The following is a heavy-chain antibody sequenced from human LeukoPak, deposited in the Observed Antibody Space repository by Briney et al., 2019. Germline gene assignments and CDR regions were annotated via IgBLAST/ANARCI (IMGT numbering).Heavy chain of an antibody. CDR3: ARESGRGLRWYFDY. D-gene: IGHD4-23*01. V-gene: IGHV4-30-4*01. Sequence: SETLSLTCTVSGGSISSGDYYWSWLRQPPGKGLEWIGYIYYSGSTYYNPSLKSRVTISVDTSKNQFSLKLSSVTAADTAVYYCARESGRGLRWYFDYWGQGTLVTVSS. CDR2: IYYSGST. J-gene: IGHJ4*02. CDR1: GGSISSGDYY.